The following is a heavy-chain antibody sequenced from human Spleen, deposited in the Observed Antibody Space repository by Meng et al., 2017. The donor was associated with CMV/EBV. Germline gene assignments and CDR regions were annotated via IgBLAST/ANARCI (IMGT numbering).Heavy chain of an antibody. V-gene: IGHV4-34*01. D-gene: IGHD2-15*01. CDR1: GGSVSGYY. J-gene: IGHJ4*02. CDR3: ARGFRRILYYFDY. Sequence: SETLSLTCAIYGGSVSGYYWSWIRQPPGKGLEWIGEVYRSGSTSHNPSLKSRVTISVDTSKNQFSLKLSSVTAADTAVYYCARGFRRILYYFDYWGQGTLVTVSS. CDR2: VYRSGST.